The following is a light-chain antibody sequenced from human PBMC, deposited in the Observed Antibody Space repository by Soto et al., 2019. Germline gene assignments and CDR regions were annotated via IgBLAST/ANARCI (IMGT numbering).Light chain of an antibody. CDR3: QQYNNWPPSII. CDR2: GAS. Sequence: EIVMTQSPATLSVSPGERATLSCRASQSVSSNLAWYQQKPGQAPRLLIYGASTRATDTPVRFRGSGSGTEFTLTISSLQSEDFAVYYCQQYNNWPPSIIFGQGTRLETK. J-gene: IGKJ5*01. CDR1: QSVSSN. V-gene: IGKV3-15*01.